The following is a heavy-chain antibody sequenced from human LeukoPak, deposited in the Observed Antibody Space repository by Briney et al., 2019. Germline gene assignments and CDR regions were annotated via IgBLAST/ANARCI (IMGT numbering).Heavy chain of an antibody. Sequence: GGSLRLSCAASGFTFSSYGMHWVRQAPGKGLEWVAVISYDGSNKYYADSVKGRFTISRDNSKNTLYLQMNSLRAEDTAVYYCARDGRIAYWGQGTLVTVSS. CDR2: ISYDGSNK. V-gene: IGHV3-30*03. CDR1: GFTFSSYG. J-gene: IGHJ4*02. D-gene: IGHD2-15*01. CDR3: ARDGRIAY.